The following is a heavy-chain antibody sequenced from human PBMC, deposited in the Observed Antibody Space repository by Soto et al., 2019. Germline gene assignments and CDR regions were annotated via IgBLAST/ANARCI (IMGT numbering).Heavy chain of an antibody. CDR2: VTGSGDRT. V-gene: IGHV3-23*01. J-gene: IGHJ5*02. CDR3: AQLGPDYYTAS. D-gene: IGHD3-3*01. CDR1: GFIFRNYA. Sequence: EVQLLESGGTVVHPGGSLTLSCAASGFIFRNYAMNWVRQAPGKGLEWVSVVTGSGDRTYCADSVKGRFTISRDNSKNTVYLQMNSLRVEDTAVYYCAQLGPDYYTASWGQGTLVTVSS.